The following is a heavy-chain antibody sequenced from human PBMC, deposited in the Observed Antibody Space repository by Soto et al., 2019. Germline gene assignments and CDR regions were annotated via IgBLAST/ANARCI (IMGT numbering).Heavy chain of an antibody. CDR1: GGPISSSNW. J-gene: IGHJ5*02. CDR3: ARAIAAAGFRFDP. Sequence: PSETLSLTCAVSGGPISSSNWWSWVRQPPGKGLEWIGEIYHSGSTNYNPSLKSRVTISVDESKNQFSLKLSSVTAADTAVYYCARAIAAAGFRFDPWGQGTLVTVSS. V-gene: IGHV4-4*02. CDR2: IYHSGST. D-gene: IGHD6-13*01.